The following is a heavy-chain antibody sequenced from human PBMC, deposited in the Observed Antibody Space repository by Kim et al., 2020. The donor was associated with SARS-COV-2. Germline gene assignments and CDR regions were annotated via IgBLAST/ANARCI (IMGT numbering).Heavy chain of an antibody. D-gene: IGHD4-17*01. J-gene: IGHJ4*02. Sequence: SETLSLTCTVSGGSISSSSYYWGWIRQPPGKGLEWIGSIYYSGSTYYNPSLKSRVTISVDTSKNQFSLKLSSVTAADTAVYYCARHPRRGGYYGDSPFRVDYWGQGTLVTVSS. CDR1: GGSISSSSYY. CDR2: IYYSGST. V-gene: IGHV4-39*01. CDR3: ARHPRRGGYYGDSPFRVDY.